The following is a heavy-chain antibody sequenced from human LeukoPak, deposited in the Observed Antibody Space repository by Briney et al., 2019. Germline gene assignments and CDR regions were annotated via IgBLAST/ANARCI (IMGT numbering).Heavy chain of an antibody. V-gene: IGHV3-13*05. CDR3: ARELGIEGYWYFDL. CDR1: GFTVRSYD. D-gene: IGHD7-27*01. CDR2: ISTASNP. J-gene: IGHJ2*01. Sequence: PGGSLRLPCAASGFTVRSYDMHWVRQVAGKGLEWVSAISTASNPHYAASVQGRFTIFRANAENSLYLQMNSLSAEDTAVYYCARELGIEGYWYFDLWGRGTLVTVS.